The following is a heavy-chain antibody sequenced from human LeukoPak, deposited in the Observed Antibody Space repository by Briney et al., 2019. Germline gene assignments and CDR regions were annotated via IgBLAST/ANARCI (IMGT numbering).Heavy chain of an antibody. V-gene: IGHV3-7*01. Sequence: GGSLRPSCAASGFTFSSYWMNWVRQAPGKRLEWVAHIKEDGSEKYYLDSVKGRFTISRDNARNSLYLQMNSLRAEDTAVYYCAKDKGPYYDFWSGYGMDVWGQGTTVTVSS. J-gene: IGHJ6*02. CDR1: GFTFSSYW. CDR3: AKDKGPYYDFWSGYGMDV. D-gene: IGHD3-3*01. CDR2: IKEDGSEK.